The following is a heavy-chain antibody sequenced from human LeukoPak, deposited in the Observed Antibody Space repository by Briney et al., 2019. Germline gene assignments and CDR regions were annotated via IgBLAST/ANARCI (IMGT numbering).Heavy chain of an antibody. J-gene: IGHJ4*02. D-gene: IGHD2-15*01. CDR3: GRLEDQGSLDF. CDR1: GGSFSGYY. CDR2: INHSGST. V-gene: IGHV4-34*01. Sequence: SETLSLTCAVYGGSFSGYYWSWIRQPPGKGLEWIGEINHSGSTNYNPSLKSRVTISVDTSKNQFSLKLSSVSAADTAVYYCGRLEDQGSLDFWGQGTLVTVSS.